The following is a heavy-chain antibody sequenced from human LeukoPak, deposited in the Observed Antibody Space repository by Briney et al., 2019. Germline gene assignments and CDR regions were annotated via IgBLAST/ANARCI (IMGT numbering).Heavy chain of an antibody. Sequence: GGSLRLSCAASGFTFSSYSMNWVRQAPGKGLEWVSYISSSSSTIYYADSVKGRFTISRDNAKNSLYLQMNSLRAEDTAVYYCARDGATIHDAYDIWGQGTMVTVSS. CDR2: ISSSSSTI. J-gene: IGHJ3*02. V-gene: IGHV3-48*01. D-gene: IGHD5-12*01. CDR1: GFTFSSYS. CDR3: ARDGATIHDAYDI.